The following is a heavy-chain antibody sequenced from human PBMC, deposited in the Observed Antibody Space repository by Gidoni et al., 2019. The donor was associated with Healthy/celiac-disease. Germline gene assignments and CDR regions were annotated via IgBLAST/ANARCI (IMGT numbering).Heavy chain of an antibody. CDR2: IYYSGST. CDR1: GGSISSSSYY. Sequence: QLQLQESGPGLVKPSETLSLTCTVSGGSISSSSYYWGWIRQPPGKGLEWIGSIYYSGSTYYNPSLKSRVTISVDTSKNQFSLKLSSVTAADTAVYYCARLWGRGGYYGYWGQGTLVTVSS. CDR3: ARLWGRGGYYGY. V-gene: IGHV4-39*01. D-gene: IGHD3-3*01. J-gene: IGHJ4*02.